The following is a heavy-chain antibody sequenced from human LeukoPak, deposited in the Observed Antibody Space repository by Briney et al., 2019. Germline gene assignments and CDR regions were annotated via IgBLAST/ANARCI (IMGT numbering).Heavy chain of an antibody. CDR2: ITYDGYYK. D-gene: IGHD3-10*01. CDR1: GVTFSSYW. Sequence: QPGGSLRLSCAASGVTFSSYWMHWVRQAPGKGLEWVAVITYDGYYKYYADSVKGRFTISSDNSKNTLFLQMNSLRAEDTAVYYCAKDLKSMVRGACMDAWGQGTTVTVSS. V-gene: IGHV3-30*18. J-gene: IGHJ6*02. CDR3: AKDLKSMVRGACMDA.